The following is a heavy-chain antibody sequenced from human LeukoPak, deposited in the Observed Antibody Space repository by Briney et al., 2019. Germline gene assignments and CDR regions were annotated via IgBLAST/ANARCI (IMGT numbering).Heavy chain of an antibody. CDR3: ARAGAPYGDYVGMDV. V-gene: IGHV4-34*01. CDR2: INHSGST. J-gene: IGHJ6*02. Sequence: SETLSLTCAVYGGSFSGYYWSWIRQPPGKGLEWIGEINHSGSTNYNPSLKSRVTISVDTSKNQFSLKLSSVTAADTAVYYCARAGAPYGDYVGMDVWGQGTTVTVSS. D-gene: IGHD4-17*01. CDR1: GGSFSGYY.